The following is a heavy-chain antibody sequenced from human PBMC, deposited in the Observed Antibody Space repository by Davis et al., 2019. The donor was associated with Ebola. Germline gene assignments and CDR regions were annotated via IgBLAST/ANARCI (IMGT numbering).Heavy chain of an antibody. Sequence: MPSETLSLTCTVSGGSISSSSYYWGWIRQPPGKGLEWIGSIYYSGSTYYNPSLKSRVTISVDTSKNQFSLKLSSVTAADTAVYYCARGPPYSYGYRRNNWFDPWGQGTLVTVSS. V-gene: IGHV4-39*07. CDR1: GGSISSSSYY. J-gene: IGHJ5*02. CDR2: IYYSGST. CDR3: ARGPPYSYGYRRNNWFDP. D-gene: IGHD5-18*01.